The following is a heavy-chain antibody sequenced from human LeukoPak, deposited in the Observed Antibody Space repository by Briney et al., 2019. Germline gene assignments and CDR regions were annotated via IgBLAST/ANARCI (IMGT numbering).Heavy chain of an antibody. V-gene: IGHV4-39*01. CDR1: DGSINSGSFY. D-gene: IGHD3-16*02. CDR3: ARQGDYVWGSYRYQNYFDY. Sequence: TSETLSLTCSVSDGSINSGSFYWAWIRQPPGKGLEWIGSVYYSGSTYYNPSLKSRVTISVDTSKNQFSLELSSVTAADTAVYYCARQGDYVWGSYRYQNYFDYWGQGTLVTVSS. CDR2: VYYSGST. J-gene: IGHJ4*02.